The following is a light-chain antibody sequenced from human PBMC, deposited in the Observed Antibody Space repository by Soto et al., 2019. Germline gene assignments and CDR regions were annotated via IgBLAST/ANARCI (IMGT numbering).Light chain of an antibody. V-gene: IGKV3-15*01. CDR2: GAS. CDR3: HQYNTWPRT. CDR1: QTVASN. J-gene: IGKJ1*01. Sequence: EIVMTQSPVSLSVSPGEIVTLSCSASQTVASNLAWYQQKPGQAPRVVIHGASTRATDFPARFSGSGSGTASTLTISSLQSEDIGVYYCHQYNTWPRTFGQGTKVDIK.